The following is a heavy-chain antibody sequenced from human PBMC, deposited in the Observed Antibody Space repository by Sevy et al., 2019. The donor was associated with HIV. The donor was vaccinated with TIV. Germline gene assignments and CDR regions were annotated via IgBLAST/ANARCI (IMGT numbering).Heavy chain of an antibody. CDR2: INPNSGGT. CDR1: GYTFTGYY. D-gene: IGHD2-15*01. Sequence: ASVKVSCKASGYTFTGYYMHWVRQAPGQGLEWMGWINPNSGGTNYAQKFQGRVTMTRDTSISTAYMELSRLRSDDTAVYYCARLGLNAYCSGGSCPGSWGQGTVVTVSS. CDR3: ARLGLNAYCSGGSCPGS. J-gene: IGHJ5*02. V-gene: IGHV1-2*02.